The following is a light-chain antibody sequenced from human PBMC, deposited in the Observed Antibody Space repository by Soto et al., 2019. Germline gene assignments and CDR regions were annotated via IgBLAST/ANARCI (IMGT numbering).Light chain of an antibody. CDR3: QQYSTSPLT. J-gene: IGKJ4*01. CDR1: QSVRSSH. V-gene: IGKV3-20*01. CDR2: GAS. Sequence: EIVLTQSPGTLSLSPGERATLSCRASQSVRSSHLAWYQQKPGQAPRLFIYGASSRATGIPDRFSGSGSGTDFTLTISRLEPEDFAVYHCQQYSTSPLTFGGGTKVEIK.